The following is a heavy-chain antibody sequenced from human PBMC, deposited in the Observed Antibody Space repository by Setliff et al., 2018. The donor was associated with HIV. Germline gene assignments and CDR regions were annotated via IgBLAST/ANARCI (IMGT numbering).Heavy chain of an antibody. CDR1: RYSFASYW. CDR2: IYPDDSDT. J-gene: IGHJ2*01. Sequence: GESLKISCKGSRYSFASYWIGWVRQMPGKGLEWMGVIYPDDSDTRYSPSFQGQVTISADKSINTAYLQWSGLKASDTAMYYCARHPNPYSTTWYFDLWGRGTLVTVSS. CDR3: ARHPNPYSTTWYFDL. D-gene: IGHD6-13*01. V-gene: IGHV5-51*01.